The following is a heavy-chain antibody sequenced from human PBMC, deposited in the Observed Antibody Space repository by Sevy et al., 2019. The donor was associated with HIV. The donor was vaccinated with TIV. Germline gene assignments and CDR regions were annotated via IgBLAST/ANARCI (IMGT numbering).Heavy chain of an antibody. CDR1: GYTFTSYD. J-gene: IGHJ4*02. CDR3: ARVVFASSGWYY. D-gene: IGHD6-19*01. CDR2: MNPNSGST. Sequence: ASGKVSCKASGYTFTSYDINWVRQATGQGLEWMGWMNPNSGSTGYAQKFQGRVTMTRNTSINTAYMELSSLRSEDTAVYYCARVVFASSGWYYWGQGTLVTVSS. V-gene: IGHV1-8*01.